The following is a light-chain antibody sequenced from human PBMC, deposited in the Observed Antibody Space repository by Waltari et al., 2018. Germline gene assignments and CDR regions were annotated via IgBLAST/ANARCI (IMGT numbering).Light chain of an antibody. V-gene: IGKV1-5*03. CDR1: QSIDRW. CDR2: KTS. CDR3: QEYKTYRT. Sequence: DTQTTQAPSTLSASVGERVTITGRASQSIDRWLAWYQQKPGQAPKLLIYKTSSLESGVASRFSGSGYGTEFTLTISSLQPDDFATYYCQEYKTYRTFGQGTKVEIK. J-gene: IGKJ1*01.